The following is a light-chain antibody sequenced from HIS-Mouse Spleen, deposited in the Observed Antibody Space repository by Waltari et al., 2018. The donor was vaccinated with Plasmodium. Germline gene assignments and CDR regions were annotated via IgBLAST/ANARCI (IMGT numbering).Light chain of an antibody. CDR2: DVS. CDR3: CSYAGSYTLV. V-gene: IGLV2-11*01. Sequence: QSALTQPRSVSGSPGQSVTISCTGTSSDVGGYNYVSWYQQHPGKAPKLMIYDVSKRPSGVPDRFSGYKSGNTASLTISGLQAEDEADYYGCSYAGSYTLVFGGGTKLTVL. CDR1: SSDVGGYNY. J-gene: IGLJ2*01.